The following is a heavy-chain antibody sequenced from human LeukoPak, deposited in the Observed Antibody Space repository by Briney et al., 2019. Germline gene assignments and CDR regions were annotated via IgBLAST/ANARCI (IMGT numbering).Heavy chain of an antibody. V-gene: IGHV3-74*01. D-gene: IGHD3-10*01. CDR3: GGSGNVFDY. J-gene: IGHJ4*02. CDR2: INTDGSST. Sequence: PGGSLRLSCAASGFTLSSYWMHWVRQAPGKGLVWVSRINTDGSSTSYADSVKGRFTISRDNAKNTLYLQMNSLRAEDTAVYYCGGSGNVFDYWGQGTLVTVSS. CDR1: GFTLSSYW.